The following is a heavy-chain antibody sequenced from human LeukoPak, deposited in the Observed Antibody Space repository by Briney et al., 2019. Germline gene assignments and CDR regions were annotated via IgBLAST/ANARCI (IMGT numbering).Heavy chain of an antibody. Sequence: GASVKVSCEASGYTFTGDYMHWVRQAPGQGLEWMGWINPNSGDTNIPQKFQGRVTMTRDTSISTAYMELSRLTSDDTAVYYCAKSSAFEYWGQGTLVTVSS. V-gene: IGHV1-2*02. CDR3: AKSSAFEY. J-gene: IGHJ4*02. D-gene: IGHD2-15*01. CDR2: INPNSGDT. CDR1: GYTFTGDY.